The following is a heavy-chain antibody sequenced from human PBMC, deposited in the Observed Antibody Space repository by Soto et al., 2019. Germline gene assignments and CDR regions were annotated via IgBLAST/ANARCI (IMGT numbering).Heavy chain of an antibody. CDR2: ISGSGGST. V-gene: IGHV3-23*01. J-gene: IGHJ6*02. Sequence: GGSLRLSCAASGFTFSSYAMSWVRQAPGKGLEWVSAISGSGGSTYYADSVKGRFTISRDNSKNTLYLQMNSLRAEDTSVYYCAKDGPAGIPGLNYYYGMDVWGQGTTVTVSS. CDR1: GFTFSSYA. CDR3: AKDGPAGIPGLNYYYGMDV. D-gene: IGHD2-21*01.